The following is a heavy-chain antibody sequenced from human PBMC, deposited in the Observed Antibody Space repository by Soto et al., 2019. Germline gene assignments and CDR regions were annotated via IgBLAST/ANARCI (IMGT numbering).Heavy chain of an antibody. CDR3: GRGGSDSPMAPGY. J-gene: IGHJ4*02. D-gene: IGHD5-18*01. CDR2: INPDGSAT. Sequence: HPGGSLRLSCAASGFTFSSYWMHWVRHAPGKGLVWVSRINPDGSATNYADSVKGRFTISRDSAKNTLYLQMNSLRAEDTAVFYCGRGGSDSPMAPGYWGQGTLVTV. V-gene: IGHV3-74*01. CDR1: GFTFSSYW.